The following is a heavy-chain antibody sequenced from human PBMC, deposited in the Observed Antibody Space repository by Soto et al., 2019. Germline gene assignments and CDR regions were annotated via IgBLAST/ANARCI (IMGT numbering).Heavy chain of an antibody. CDR2: VYPGDSDT. J-gene: IGHJ4*02. CDR3: ARHDVTIRPSGWYPAC. D-gene: IGHD6-19*01. Sequence: GESLKISCKASGYNFANYWIGWVRQMPGKRLEWLGVVYPGDSDTRYSPCLQGQVTISADKSISTTFLQWNSLKASDSGRYYCARHDVTIRPSGWYPACWGQGTLVTVSS. CDR1: GYNFANYW. V-gene: IGHV5-51*01.